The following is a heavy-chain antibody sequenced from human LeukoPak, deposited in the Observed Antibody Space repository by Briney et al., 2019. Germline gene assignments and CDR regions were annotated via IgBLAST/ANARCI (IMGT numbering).Heavy chain of an antibody. J-gene: IGHJ5*02. V-gene: IGHV1-2*06. Sequence: SVKVSCKASGNTFIDYYVHWVRQAPGQGLEWVGRINPNSGGTNYAQKFQGRVTMTIDTSINTSYMELNRLTSDDTAVYYCARDRLRLLEFGQDKPNWFDPWGQGTLVTVSS. CDR3: ARDRLRLLEFGQDKPNWFDP. CDR1: GNTFIDYY. CDR2: INPNSGGT. D-gene: IGHD3-3*01.